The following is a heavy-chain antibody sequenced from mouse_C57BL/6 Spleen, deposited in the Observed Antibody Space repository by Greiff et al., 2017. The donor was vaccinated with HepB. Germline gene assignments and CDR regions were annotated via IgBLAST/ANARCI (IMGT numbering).Heavy chain of an antibody. CDR3: ARACDYDVSAKEC. J-gene: IGHJ4*01. CDR1: GFTFKNTY. Sequence: EVQLQESVAELVRPGASVKLSCTASGFTFKNTYMHWVKQRPEQGLEWIGRIDPANGNTKYPPKFQGKATITADTSSNTAYLQLSSLTSEDTAIYDCARACDYDVSAKECWGKGTSVTVAS. V-gene: IGHV14-3*01. CDR2: IDPANGNT. D-gene: IGHD2-4*01.